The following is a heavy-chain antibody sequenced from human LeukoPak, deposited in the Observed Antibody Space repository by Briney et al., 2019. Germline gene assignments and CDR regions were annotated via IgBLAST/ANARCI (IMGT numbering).Heavy chain of an antibody. CDR3: ARDGRFPPEVLPRYFDS. D-gene: IGHD1-14*01. J-gene: IGHJ4*02. CDR1: GGSINSRTYY. Sequence: PSETLSLTCTVSGGSINSRTYYWGWIRQPPGKGLEWIGTIYYSGTTYCNPSLKSRVTISIDTSKNQFSLKLSSVTAADTAVYYCARDGRFPPEVLPRYFDSWGQGTLVTVSS. V-gene: IGHV4-39*07. CDR2: IYYSGTT.